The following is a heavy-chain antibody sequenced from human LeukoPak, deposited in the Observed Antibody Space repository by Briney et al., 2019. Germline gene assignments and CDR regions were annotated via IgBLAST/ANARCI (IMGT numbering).Heavy chain of an antibody. CDR1: GFTFGDYY. CDR3: ARDRGYCSGGTCARPDY. CDR2: ISGSGTIL. V-gene: IGHV3-11*01. J-gene: IGHJ4*02. Sequence: GGSLRLSCAASGFTFGDYYMNWVRQAPGKGLEWVSSISGSGTILYYADSVKGRFTIARDNAKKSLYLQMNSLRAEDTAVYYCARDRGYCSGGTCARPDYWGQGTLVTVSS. D-gene: IGHD2-15*01.